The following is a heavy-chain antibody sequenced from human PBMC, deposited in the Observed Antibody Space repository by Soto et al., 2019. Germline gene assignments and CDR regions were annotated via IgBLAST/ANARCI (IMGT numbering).Heavy chain of an antibody. CDR3: ARDLPGSSTSWGQYYYYGMDV. D-gene: IGHD2-2*01. CDR2: ISWNSGSI. Sequence: EVQLVESGGGLVQPGRSLRLSCAASGFTFDDYAMHWVRQAPGKGLEWVSGISWNSGSIGYADSVKGRFTISRDNAKNSLYLQMNSLRAEDTAVYYCARDLPGSSTSWGQYYYYGMDVWGQGTTVTVSS. J-gene: IGHJ6*02. V-gene: IGHV3-9*01. CDR1: GFTFDDYA.